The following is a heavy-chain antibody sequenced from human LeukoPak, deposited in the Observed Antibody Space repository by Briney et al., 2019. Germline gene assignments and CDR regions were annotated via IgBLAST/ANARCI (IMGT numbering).Heavy chain of an antibody. CDR1: GFTFSSSE. CDR3: ARDSRWLGHDDY. V-gene: IGHV3-21*01. J-gene: IGHJ4*02. Sequence: TGGSLRLSCAASGFTFSSSEMNWVRQAPGKGLEWVSSISSSSSYIYYADSVKGRFTISRDNAKNSLYLQMNSLRAEDTAVYYCARDSRWLGHDDYWGQGTLVTVSS. CDR2: ISSSSSYI. D-gene: IGHD6-19*01.